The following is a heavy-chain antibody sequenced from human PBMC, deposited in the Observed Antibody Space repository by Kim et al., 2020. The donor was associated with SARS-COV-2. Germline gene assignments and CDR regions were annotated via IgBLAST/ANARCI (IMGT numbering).Heavy chain of an antibody. D-gene: IGHD3-22*01. CDR1: GGSISSYY. V-gene: IGHV4-59*13. J-gene: IGHJ4*02. Sequence: SETLSLTCTVSGGSISSYYWSWIRQPPGKGLEWIGYIYYSGSTNYNPSLKSRVTISVDTSKNQFSLKLSSVTAADTAVYYCARDSGYYDTGEGFDYWGQGTLVTVSS. CDR2: IYYSGST. CDR3: ARDSGYYDTGEGFDY.